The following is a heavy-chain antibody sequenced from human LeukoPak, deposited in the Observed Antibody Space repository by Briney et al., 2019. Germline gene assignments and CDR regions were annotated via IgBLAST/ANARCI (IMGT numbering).Heavy chain of an antibody. CDR3: ASLHLSGYDDYGMDV. J-gene: IGHJ6*02. CDR1: GYTFTSYD. Sequence: ASVKVSCKASGYTFTSYDINWVRQATGQGLEWMGWVNPNSGNTGYAQKFQGRVTMTRNTSISTAYMELSSLRSEDTAVYYCASLHLSGYDDYGMDVWGQGTTVTVSS. D-gene: IGHD5-12*01. V-gene: IGHV1-8*01. CDR2: VNPNSGNT.